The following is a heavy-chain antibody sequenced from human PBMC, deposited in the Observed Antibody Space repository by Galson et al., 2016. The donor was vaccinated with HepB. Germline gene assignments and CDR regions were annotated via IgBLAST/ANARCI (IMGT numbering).Heavy chain of an antibody. CDR2: IRSKANNYAS. Sequence: SLRLSCAVSGLTFSGSAMHWVRQASGKGLEWVGHIRSKANNYASAYAASGQCRFTIASDDYKNTAYLQMNSLKTEDTAVYYCTKQLDPGYSSSWYFWFDPWGQGTLVTVSS. D-gene: IGHD6-13*01. CDR1: GLTFSGSA. CDR3: TKQLDPGYSSSWYFWFDP. J-gene: IGHJ5*02. V-gene: IGHV3-73*01.